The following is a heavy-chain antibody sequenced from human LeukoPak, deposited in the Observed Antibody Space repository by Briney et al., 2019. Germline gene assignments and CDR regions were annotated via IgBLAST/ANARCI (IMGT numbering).Heavy chain of an antibody. CDR2: ISYDGSNK. CDR3: ARDLGALLWFGELPEYFDY. Sequence: PGRSLRLSCAASGFTFSSYAMHWVRQAPGKGLELVAVISYDGSNKYYADSVKGRFTISRDNSKNTLYLQMNSLRAEDTAVYYCARDLGALLWFGELPEYFDYWGQGTLVTVSS. D-gene: IGHD3-10*01. V-gene: IGHV3-30*04. J-gene: IGHJ4*02. CDR1: GFTFSSYA.